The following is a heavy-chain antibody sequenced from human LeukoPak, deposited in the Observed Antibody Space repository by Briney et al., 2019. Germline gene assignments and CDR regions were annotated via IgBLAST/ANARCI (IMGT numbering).Heavy chain of an antibody. CDR3: ARIKLGYYDFWSGYSFQTYYFDY. CDR2: IYYSGST. Sequence: SETLSLTCIVSGGSISSSSYYWGWIRQPPGKGLEWIGSIYYSGSTYYNPSLKSRVTISVDTSKNQFSLKLSSVTAADTAVYYCARIKLGYYDFWSGYSFQTYYFDYWGQGTLVTVSS. CDR1: GGSISSSSYY. V-gene: IGHV4-39*07. D-gene: IGHD3-3*01. J-gene: IGHJ4*02.